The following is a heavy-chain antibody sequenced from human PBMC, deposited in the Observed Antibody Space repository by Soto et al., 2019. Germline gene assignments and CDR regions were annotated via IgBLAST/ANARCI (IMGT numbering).Heavy chain of an antibody. CDR1: GCTFSRYT. Sequence: QVQLVQSGAEVKKPGSSVKVSCKASGCTFSRYTISWVRQAPGQGLEWMGGIIPIFGAAKYAQKFQDRVTGTAAESTSTAYMELSSLRSADTAVYCCAQDAHGNSVAYWGQGTLVTVSS. CDR2: IIPIFGAA. CDR3: AQDAHGNSVAY. D-gene: IGHD3-16*01. J-gene: IGHJ4*02. V-gene: IGHV1-69*01.